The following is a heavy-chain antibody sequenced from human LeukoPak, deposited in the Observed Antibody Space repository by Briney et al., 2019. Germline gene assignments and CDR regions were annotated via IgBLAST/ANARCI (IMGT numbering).Heavy chain of an antibody. CDR3: ASAFRSSSHY. V-gene: IGHV3-66*01. D-gene: IGHD6-6*01. J-gene: IGHJ4*02. CDR1: GFTVTTNY. CDR2: IYSGGTT. Sequence: GGSLRLSCAASGFTVTTNYMSWVRQAPGKGLEWVSVIYSGGTTHYADSVKGRFTISRDNSKNILYLQMNGLRTEDTAMFYCASAFRSSSHYWGQGTLVTVSS.